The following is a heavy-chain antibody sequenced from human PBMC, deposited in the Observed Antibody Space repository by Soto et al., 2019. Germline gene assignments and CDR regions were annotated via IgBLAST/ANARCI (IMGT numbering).Heavy chain of an antibody. J-gene: IGHJ4*02. V-gene: IGHV3-15*07. CDR3: TTVTYDFWSGYYNFDY. Sequence: VQLVESGGGLVKPGGSLRLSCAASGFTFSNAWMNWVRQAPGKGLEWVGHIKSKSDGGTADYAAPVKGRFTISRDDSQNTLYLQMNSLKTEDTAVYYCTTVTYDFWSGYYNFDYWGQGTLVTVAS. CDR1: GFTFSNAW. D-gene: IGHD3-3*01. CDR2: IKSKSDGGTA.